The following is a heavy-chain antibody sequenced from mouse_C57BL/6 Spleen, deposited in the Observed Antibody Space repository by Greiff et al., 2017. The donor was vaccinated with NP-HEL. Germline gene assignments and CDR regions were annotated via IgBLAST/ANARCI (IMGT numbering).Heavy chain of an antibody. V-gene: IGHV5-6*01. Sequence: EVHLVESGGDLVKPGGSLKLSCAASGFTFSSYGMSWVRQTPDKRLEWVATISSGGSYTYYPDSVKGRFTISRDNAKNTLYLQMSSLKSEDTAMYYCARHWDWYFDVWGTGTTVTVSS. CDR1: GFTFSSYG. CDR3: ARHWDWYFDV. J-gene: IGHJ1*03. CDR2: ISSGGSYT. D-gene: IGHD4-1*01.